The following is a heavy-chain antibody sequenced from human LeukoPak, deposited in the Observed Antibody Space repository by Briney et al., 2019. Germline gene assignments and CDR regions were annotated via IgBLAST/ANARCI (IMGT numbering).Heavy chain of an antibody. CDR3: ARVASINYWYFDL. CDR1: DGSISSYH. CDR2: IYSSGST. Sequence: PSETLSLTCTVSDGSISSYHWSWIRQSAGKGLEWIGRIYSSGSTNYNPSLKSRVTMSVDTSKNQFSLKLSSVTAADTAVYYCARVASINYWYFDLWGRGTLVTVSS. J-gene: IGHJ2*01. D-gene: IGHD2/OR15-2a*01. V-gene: IGHV4-4*07.